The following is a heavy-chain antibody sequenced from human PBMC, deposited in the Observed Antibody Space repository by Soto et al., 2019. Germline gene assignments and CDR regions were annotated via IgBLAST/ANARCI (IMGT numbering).Heavy chain of an antibody. V-gene: IGHV3-23*01. CDR1: GFTFSSYA. D-gene: IGHD3-3*01. J-gene: IGHJ4*02. CDR3: AKAEYYDFWSGYYLDY. Sequence: EVQLLESGGGLVQPGGSLRLSCAASGFTFSSYAMSWVRQAPGKGLEWVSDISGSGGSTYYADSVKGRFTISRDNSKNTLYLQMNSLRAEDTAVYYCAKAEYYDFWSGYYLDYWGQGTLVTVSS. CDR2: ISGSGGST.